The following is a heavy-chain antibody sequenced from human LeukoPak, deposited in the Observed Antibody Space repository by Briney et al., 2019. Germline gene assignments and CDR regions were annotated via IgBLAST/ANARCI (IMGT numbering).Heavy chain of an antibody. Sequence: ASVKVSCKASGYTFTSYYLHWVRQAPGRGLEWMGIINPSGGSTTYAQKFQGRVTMTRDMSTSTVNMELSSLRSEDTAVYYCARDRGASGSYSPYYFEYWGQGTLVTVSS. D-gene: IGHD1-26*01. CDR3: ARDRGASGSYSPYYFEY. V-gene: IGHV1-46*01. CDR1: GYTFTSYY. CDR2: INPSGGST. J-gene: IGHJ4*02.